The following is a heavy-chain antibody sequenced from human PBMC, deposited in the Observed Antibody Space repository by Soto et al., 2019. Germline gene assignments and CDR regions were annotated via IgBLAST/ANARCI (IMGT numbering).Heavy chain of an antibody. CDR2: IIPIPGTA. D-gene: IGHD2-2*01. CDR1: GGTFGSYA. V-gene: IGHV1-69*01. Sequence: QVQLVQSGAAVKKPGSSVKVSCKASGGTFGSYAISWVRQAPGQGLEWMGGIIPIPGTANYAQKFQGRGTIAADESTSTAYMELSRLRSEDTAVYYCARSQGSSTSLEIYYYYYYGMDVWGQGTTVTVSS. J-gene: IGHJ6*02. CDR3: ARSQGSSTSLEIYYYYYYGMDV.